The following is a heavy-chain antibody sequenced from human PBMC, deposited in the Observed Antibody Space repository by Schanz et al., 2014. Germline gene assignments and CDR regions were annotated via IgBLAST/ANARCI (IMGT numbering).Heavy chain of an antibody. CDR3: ARDSGSHYVVDY. J-gene: IGHJ4*02. D-gene: IGHD1-26*01. CDR1: AFIFRSYS. CDR2: ISRSSSTI. V-gene: IGHV3-48*01. Sequence: EVQLVESGGGLVQPGGSLRLSCAASAFIFRSYSMHWVCQAPGKGLEWVSYISRSSSTIYYADSVRGRFTISRDNAKNSLYLQMNSLRAEDTAVYYCARDSGSHYVVDYWGQGTLVNVSS.